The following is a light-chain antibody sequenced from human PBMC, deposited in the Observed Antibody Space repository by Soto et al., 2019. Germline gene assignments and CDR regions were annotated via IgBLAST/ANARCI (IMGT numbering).Light chain of an antibody. CDR2: DSS. V-gene: IGKV1-13*02. Sequence: AIQLTQSPSSLSASVGDRVTITCRASQGISSALALYQQKPGKAPKLMIYDSSSFESGVPSRFSGSGSGTDFPLTIISLQPEDFATYYCQQFNSYPYTFGQGTKLEIK. CDR1: QGISSA. CDR3: QQFNSYPYT. J-gene: IGKJ2*01.